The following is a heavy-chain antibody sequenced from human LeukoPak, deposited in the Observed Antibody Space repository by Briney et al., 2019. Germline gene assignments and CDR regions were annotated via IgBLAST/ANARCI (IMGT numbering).Heavy chain of an antibody. CDR3: ASPRCGTAPCFVDAFDI. Sequence: GASVKVSCKASGGTFSRYAISWVRQAPGQGLEWMGGIIPIFGTANYAQKFQGRVTITADKSTSTAYMELSSLRSEDTAVYYCASPRCGTAPCFVDAFDIWGQGTMVTVSS. CDR1: GGTFSRYA. CDR2: IIPIFGTA. D-gene: IGHD1-26*01. J-gene: IGHJ3*02. V-gene: IGHV1-69*06.